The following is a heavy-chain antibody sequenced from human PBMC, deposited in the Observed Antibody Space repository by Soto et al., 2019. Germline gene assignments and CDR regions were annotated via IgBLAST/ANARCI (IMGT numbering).Heavy chain of an antibody. D-gene: IGHD2-2*01. V-gene: IGHV3-23*01. J-gene: IGHJ4*02. CDR3: ARGGQFQQPYQFDF. Sequence: LLGGSLRLSCEASGFTFSNFGMSWVRQASGKGLEWVSGLTGNGGTTYFADSVKGRFTISRDNSKNTVSLQMKSLRVDDTALYYCARGGQFQQPYQFDFWGPGTLVTVSS. CDR2: LTGNGGTT. CDR1: GFTFSNFG.